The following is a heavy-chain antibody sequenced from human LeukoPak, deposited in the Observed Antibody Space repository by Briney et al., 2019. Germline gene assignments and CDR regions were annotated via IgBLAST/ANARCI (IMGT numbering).Heavy chain of an antibody. Sequence: ASVKVSCKASGYTFTSYDINWVRQATGQGLEWMGWMNPNSGNTGYAQKFQGRVTMTRNISISTAYMELSSLRSEDTAVYYCASTIAAASNYYGMDVWGQGTTVTVSS. CDR2: MNPNSGNT. CDR1: GYTFTSYD. CDR3: ASTIAAASNYYGMDV. D-gene: IGHD6-13*01. J-gene: IGHJ6*02. V-gene: IGHV1-8*01.